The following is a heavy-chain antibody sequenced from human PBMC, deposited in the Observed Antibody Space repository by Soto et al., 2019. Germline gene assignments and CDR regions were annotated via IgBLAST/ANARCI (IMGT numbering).Heavy chain of an antibody. Sequence: GGSLRLSCVASGFSLANYPMNWVRQTPGKGLEWISYSSPRGDTIYYADSVEGRFTISRDNAKNSLSLHMSSLRDEDSALYYCAKGPHTNVGWPYYFESWGQGVPVTVSS. CDR1: GFSLANYP. CDR2: SSPRGDTI. J-gene: IGHJ4*02. D-gene: IGHD6-19*01. V-gene: IGHV3-48*02. CDR3: AKGPHTNVGWPYYFES.